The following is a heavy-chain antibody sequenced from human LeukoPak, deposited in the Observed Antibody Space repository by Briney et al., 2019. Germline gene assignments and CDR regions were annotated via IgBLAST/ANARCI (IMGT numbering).Heavy chain of an antibody. D-gene: IGHD3-16*01. CDR3: AKGLRNFDS. CDR1: GFTFTSYG. CDR2: IGMNGVAT. Sequence: GGSLRLSCAASGFTFTSYGMTWVRQAPGKRLEWVSAIGMNGVATYYADSVKGRFTISRDNSQNTLYLQMSSLRAEDTALYYCAKGLRNFDSWGQGTLVTVSS. J-gene: IGHJ4*02. V-gene: IGHV3-23*01.